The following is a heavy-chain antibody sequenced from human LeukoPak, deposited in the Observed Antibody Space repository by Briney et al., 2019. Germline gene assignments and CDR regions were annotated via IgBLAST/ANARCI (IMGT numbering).Heavy chain of an antibody. D-gene: IGHD3-22*01. CDR1: GGTFSSYA. CDR2: INTNTGNP. J-gene: IGHJ4*02. Sequence: GASVKVSCKASGGTFSSYAISWVRQAPGQGLEWMGWINTNTGNPTYAQGFTGRFVFSLDTSVSTAYLQISSLRAEDTAVYYCARLSYDSSGYFPVAPRDYWGQGTLVTVSS. CDR3: ARLSYDSSGYFPVAPRDY. V-gene: IGHV7-4-1*02.